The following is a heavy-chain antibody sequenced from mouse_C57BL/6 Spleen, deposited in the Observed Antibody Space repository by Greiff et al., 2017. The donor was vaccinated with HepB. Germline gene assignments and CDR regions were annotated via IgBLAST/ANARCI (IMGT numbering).Heavy chain of an antibody. CDR1: GFTFSSYA. D-gene: IGHD2-2*01. J-gene: IGHJ3*01. CDR2: ISDGGSDT. Sequence: EVKLVESGGGLVKPGGSLKLSCAASGFTFSSYAMSWVRQTPEKRLEWVATISDGGSDTYYPDNVKGRFTISRDNTKNNLYLQMSHLKSEDTAMYYCARDGGYLAWFAYWGQGTLVTVSA. CDR3: ARDGGYLAWFAY. V-gene: IGHV5-4*01.